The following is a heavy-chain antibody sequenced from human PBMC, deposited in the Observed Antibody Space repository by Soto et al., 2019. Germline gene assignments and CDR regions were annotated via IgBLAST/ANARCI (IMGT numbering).Heavy chain of an antibody. CDR2: INVGNGST. Sequence: ASVKVSCKASGGTFSSYAISWVRQAPGQRLEWMGWINVGNGSTKYSQKFQGRVTITRDTSASTAYMELSSLRSEDTAVYYCARGYYYDSSSGYYYWGNDAFDIWGQGTMVTVSS. V-gene: IGHV1-3*01. D-gene: IGHD3-22*01. CDR1: GGTFSSYA. J-gene: IGHJ3*02. CDR3: ARGYYYDSSSGYYYWGNDAFDI.